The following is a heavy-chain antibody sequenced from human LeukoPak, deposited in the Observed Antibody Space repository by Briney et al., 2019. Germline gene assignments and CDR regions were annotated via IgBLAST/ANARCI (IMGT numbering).Heavy chain of an antibody. D-gene: IGHD2-2*01. J-gene: IGHJ5*02. V-gene: IGHV1-69*13. CDR2: IIPIFGTA. CDR1: GGTFSSYA. Sequence: SVKVSCKASGGTFSSYAISWVRQAPGQGLEWMGGIIPIFGTANYAQKFQGRVTITADESTSTAYMELSSLRSEDTAVYYCARVGYCSSTSCYGGWFDPWGQGTLVTVSS. CDR3: ARVGYCSSTSCYGGWFDP.